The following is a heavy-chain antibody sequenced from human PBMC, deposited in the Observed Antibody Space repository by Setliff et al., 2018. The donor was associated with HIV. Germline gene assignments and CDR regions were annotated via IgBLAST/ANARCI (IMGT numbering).Heavy chain of an antibody. J-gene: IGHJ3*02. V-gene: IGHV1-18*01. CDR1: GYNFNSFG. CDR3: ARGFSRWYGAFDM. D-gene: IGHD6-13*01. Sequence: ASVKVSCKASGYNFNSFGINWVRQAPGQGLEWMGWISTYNGRTDYVQKLQDRVTMTTDTYTSTANMDLRSLISDDTAVYYCARGFSRWYGAFDMWGQGTVVTVSS. CDR2: ISTYNGRT.